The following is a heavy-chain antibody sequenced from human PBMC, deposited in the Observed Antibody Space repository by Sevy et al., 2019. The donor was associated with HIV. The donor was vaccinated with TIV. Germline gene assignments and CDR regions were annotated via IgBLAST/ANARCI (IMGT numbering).Heavy chain of an antibody. CDR1: GKSLTAFS. J-gene: IGHJ4*02. Sequence: ASVKVSCKVSGKSLTAFSMHWVRQAPGKGLEWMGSSDPEDGETIYAQKLQGRLTMTEDTSTDTAYMELSRLRSEDTAVYYCATTKDYYETSGSTFDYWGQGTLVTVSS. CDR3: ATTKDYYETSGSTFDY. D-gene: IGHD3-22*01. V-gene: IGHV1-24*01. CDR2: SDPEDGET.